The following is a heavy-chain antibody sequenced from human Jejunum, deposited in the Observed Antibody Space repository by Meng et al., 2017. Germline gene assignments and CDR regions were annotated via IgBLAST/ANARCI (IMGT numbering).Heavy chain of an antibody. CDR3: TRDSWGHKPPDSFDI. V-gene: IGHV3-49*03. J-gene: IGHJ3*02. CDR2: IRSKAYGGTS. D-gene: IGHD3-16*01. Sequence: GGSLRLSCTASEFTFGDDTMSWFRQAPGKGLEWVGFIRSKAYGGTSEYAASVKGRFTISRDDSKSIAYLQMNSLKTEDTAVYYCTRDSWGHKPPDSFDIWGQGTVVNV. CDR1: EFTFGDDT.